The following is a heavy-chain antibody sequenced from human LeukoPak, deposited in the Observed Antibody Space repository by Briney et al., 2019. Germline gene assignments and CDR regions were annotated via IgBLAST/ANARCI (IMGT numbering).Heavy chain of an antibody. CDR2: IYYSGST. J-gene: IGHJ2*01. CDR1: GGSISSSSYY. V-gene: IGHV4-39*07. Sequence: SETLSLTCTVSGGSISSSSYYWGWIRQPPGKGLEWIGSIYYSGSTYYNPSLKSRVTISVDTSKNQFSLKLSSVTAADTAVYYCARPQDYGDYLPYMYFDLWGRGTLVTVSS. CDR3: ARPQDYGDYLPYMYFDL. D-gene: IGHD4-17*01.